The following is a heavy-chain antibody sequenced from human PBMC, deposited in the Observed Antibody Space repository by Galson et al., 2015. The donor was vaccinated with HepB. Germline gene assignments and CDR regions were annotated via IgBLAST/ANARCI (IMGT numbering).Heavy chain of an antibody. Sequence: CAISGDSVSSNSAAWNWIRQSPSRGLEWLGRTYYRSKWYNDYAVSVKSRITINPDTSKNQFSLQLNSVTPEDTAVYYCARGTRGYSSGWYYFDYWGQGTLVTVSS. CDR3: ARGTRGYSSGWYYFDY. CDR1: GDSVSSNSAA. V-gene: IGHV6-1*01. D-gene: IGHD6-19*01. J-gene: IGHJ4*02. CDR2: TYYRSKWYN.